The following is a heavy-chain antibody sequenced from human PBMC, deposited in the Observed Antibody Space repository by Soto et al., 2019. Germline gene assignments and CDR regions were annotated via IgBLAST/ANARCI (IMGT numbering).Heavy chain of an antibody. CDR2: IYPKEDRA. CDR1: GYIFKNYG. J-gene: IGHJ4*02. CDR3: ARDIDYDIDY. D-gene: IGHD4-17*01. V-gene: IGHV1-18*01. Sequence: QVQLVQSEAEVQKPGASVKVSCKTSGYIFKNYGISWVRQAPGQGLEWLGWIYPKEDRANIAQNFQGRVTLTTDTPTSTAYIEFRSLRFDDSAVYFCARDIDYDIDYWGQGTLVTVSS.